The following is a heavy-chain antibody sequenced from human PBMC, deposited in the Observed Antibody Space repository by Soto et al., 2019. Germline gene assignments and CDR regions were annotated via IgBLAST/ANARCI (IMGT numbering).Heavy chain of an antibody. D-gene: IGHD2-2*01. CDR3: ARNGDSMLENFDY. V-gene: IGHV3-23*01. J-gene: IGHJ4*02. CDR1: GFTFSKYG. CDR2: ITRAGST. Sequence: EVHLLESGGGLVQPGGSLRLSCAASGFTFSKYGMSWVRQAPGKGLEWVSTITRAGSTQYADSVKGQFAISRDNSKNTLFLQMDSLRAEDTAVYYCARNGDSMLENFDYWGQGTLVTVSS.